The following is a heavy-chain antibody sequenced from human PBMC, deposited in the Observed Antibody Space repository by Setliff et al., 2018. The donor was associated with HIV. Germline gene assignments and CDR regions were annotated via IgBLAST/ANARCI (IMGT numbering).Heavy chain of an antibody. CDR2: MNPNSGNT. CDR1: GYTFTKFD. CDR3: ARARRDSYDRGRRNHYYIDV. D-gene: IGHD3-22*01. V-gene: IGHV1-8*01. Sequence: GASVKVSCKASGYTFTKFDINWVRQATGQGLEWMGWMNPNSGNTGFAQKFQGRVTMTRNTSISTAYMELNNLKFEDTAVYYCARARRDSYDRGRRNHYYIDVWGKGTTVTVSS. J-gene: IGHJ6*03.